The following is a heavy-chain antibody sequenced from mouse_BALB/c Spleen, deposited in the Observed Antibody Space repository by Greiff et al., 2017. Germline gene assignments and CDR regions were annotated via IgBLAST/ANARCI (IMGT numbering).Heavy chain of an antibody. D-gene: IGHD2-3*01. CDR3: TREGDGYAMDY. CDR2: ISSGGSYT. J-gene: IGHJ4*01. V-gene: IGHV5-6-4*01. CDR1: GFTFSSYT. Sequence: EVKLVESGGGLVKPGGSLKLSCAASGFTFSSYTMSWVRQTPEKRLEWVATISSGGSYTYYPDSVKGRFTISRVNAKNTLYLQMSSLKSEDTAMYYCTREGDGYAMDYWGQGTSVTVSS.